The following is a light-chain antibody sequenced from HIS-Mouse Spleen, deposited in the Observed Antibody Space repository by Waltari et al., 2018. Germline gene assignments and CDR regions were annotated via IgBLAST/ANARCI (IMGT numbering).Light chain of an antibody. CDR2: DDS. Sequence: SYVLTQPPSVSVAPGKTARITCGGNNIGSKSVHWYQQKPGQAPVLVVYDDSDRPSGIPERFSGSNSGSTDTLTISGVEAGDEADYYCQVWDSSSDHVVFGGGTKLTVL. CDR1: NIGSKS. CDR3: QVWDSSSDHVV. J-gene: IGLJ2*01. V-gene: IGLV3-21*03.